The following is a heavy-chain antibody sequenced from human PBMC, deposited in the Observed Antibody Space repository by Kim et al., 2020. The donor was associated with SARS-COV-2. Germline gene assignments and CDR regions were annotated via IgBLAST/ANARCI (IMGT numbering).Heavy chain of an antibody. CDR3: ARDRGSDFWSGYYTNYYGM. CDR1: GFTFSSYE. J-gene: IGHJ6*01. Sequence: ALRLSCAASGFTFSSYEMNWVRQAPGKGLEWVSYISSSGSTIYYADSVKGRFTISRDNAKNSLYLQMNSLRAEDTAVYYCARDRGSDFWSGYYTNYYGM. CDR2: ISSSGSTI. D-gene: IGHD3-3*01. V-gene: IGHV3-48*03.